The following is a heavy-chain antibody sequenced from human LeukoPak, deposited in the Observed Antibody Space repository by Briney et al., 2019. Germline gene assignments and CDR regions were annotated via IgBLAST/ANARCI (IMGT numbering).Heavy chain of an antibody. CDR3: ARHPFDY. CDR1: GFTFSSYA. J-gene: IGHJ4*02. V-gene: IGHV3-23*01. Sequence: SGGSLRLSCAASGFTFSSYALSWVRQAPGKGLEWVSGISGSGGSTYFADSVKGRFTISRDNSKNTLYLQMNSLRAEDTAVYYCARHPFDYWGQGTLVTVSS. CDR2: ISGSGGST.